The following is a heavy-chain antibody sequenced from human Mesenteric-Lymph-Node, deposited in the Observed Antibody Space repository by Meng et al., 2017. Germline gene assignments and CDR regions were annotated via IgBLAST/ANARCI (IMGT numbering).Heavy chain of an antibody. CDR1: GGSVSSGNYY. V-gene: IGHV4-61*01. Sequence: SETLSLTCTVSGGSVSSGNYYWSWIRQPPGKGLEWIGHIYFGGSTNYKPSLKSRVTISIDTSRNQFSLKLTSVTAADTAVYYCARAPTYYTSGSYFYNFDYWGQGTLVTVSS. CDR2: IYFGGST. J-gene: IGHJ4*02. D-gene: IGHD3-10*01. CDR3: ARAPTYYTSGSYFYNFDY.